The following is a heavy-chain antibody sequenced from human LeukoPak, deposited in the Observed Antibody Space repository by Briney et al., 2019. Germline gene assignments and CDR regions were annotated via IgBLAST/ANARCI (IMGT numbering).Heavy chain of an antibody. CDR2: INSDGSST. J-gene: IGHJ6*02. Sequence: GGSLRLSCAASGFTFSSYWMHWVRQAPGKGLVWVSRINSDGSSTTYADSVKGRFTISRDNAKNTPYLQMNSLRAEDTAVYYCARAAYSSGWYGSRVGYYYGMDVWGQGTTVTVSS. CDR3: ARAAYSSGWYGSRVGYYYGMDV. CDR1: GFTFSSYW. V-gene: IGHV3-74*01. D-gene: IGHD6-19*01.